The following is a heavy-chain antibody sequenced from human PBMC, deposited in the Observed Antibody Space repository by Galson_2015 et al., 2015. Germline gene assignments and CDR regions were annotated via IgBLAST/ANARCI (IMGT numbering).Heavy chain of an antibody. CDR1: GYSFTSYW. D-gene: IGHD2-15*01. CDR2: IDPSDSYT. J-gene: IGHJ6*03. V-gene: IGHV5-10-1*01. Sequence: QSGAEVKKPGESLRISCKGSGYSFTSYWISWVRQMPGKGLEWMGRIDPSDSYTNYSPSFQGHVTISADKSISTAYLQWSSLKASDTAMYYCASYCSGGSCYSYYMDVWGKGTTVTVSS. CDR3: ASYCSGGSCYSYYMDV.